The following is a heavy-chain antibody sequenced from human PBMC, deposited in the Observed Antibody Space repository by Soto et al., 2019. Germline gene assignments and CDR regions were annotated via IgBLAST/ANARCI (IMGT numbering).Heavy chain of an antibody. Sequence: GGSLRLSCAASGFTFSSYAMSWARQAPGKGLEWVSAISGSGGSTYYADSVKGRFTISRDNSKNTLYLQMNSLRAEDTAVYYCAKPMDYYYDSSGSFDYWGQGTLVTVSS. CDR3: AKPMDYYYDSSGSFDY. CDR1: GFTFSSYA. J-gene: IGHJ4*02. CDR2: ISGSGGST. V-gene: IGHV3-23*01. D-gene: IGHD3-22*01.